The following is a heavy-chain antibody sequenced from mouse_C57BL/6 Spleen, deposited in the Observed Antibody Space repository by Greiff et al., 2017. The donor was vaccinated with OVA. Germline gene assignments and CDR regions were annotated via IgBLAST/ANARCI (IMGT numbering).Heavy chain of an antibody. D-gene: IGHD1-1*01. CDR2: IGPGSGST. CDR1: GYTFTDYY. CDR3: ARGDYYGSSQYYYAMDY. Sequence: VKVIESGAELVKPGASVKISCKASGYTFTDYYINWVKQRPGQGLEWIGKIGPGSGSTYYNEKFKGKATLTADKSSSTAYMQLSSLTSEDSAVYFCARGDYYGSSQYYYAMDYWGQGTSVTVSS. V-gene: IGHV1-77*01. J-gene: IGHJ4*01.